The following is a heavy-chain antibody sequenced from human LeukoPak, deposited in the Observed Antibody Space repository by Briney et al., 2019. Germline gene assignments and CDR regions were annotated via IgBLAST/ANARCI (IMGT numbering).Heavy chain of an antibody. CDR2: IYYSGST. J-gene: IGHJ4*02. CDR1: GGSISSYY. V-gene: IGHV4-59*01. Sequence: SETLSLTCTVSGGSISSYYWSWIRQPPGKGLEWIGYIYYSGSTNYNPSLKSRVTISVDTSKNRFSLKLSSVTAADTAVYYCARVGFREPAFDYWGQGTLVTVSS. CDR3: ARVGFREPAFDY. D-gene: IGHD3-10*01.